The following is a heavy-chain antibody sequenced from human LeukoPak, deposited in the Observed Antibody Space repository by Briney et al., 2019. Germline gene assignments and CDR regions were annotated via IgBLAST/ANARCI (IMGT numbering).Heavy chain of an antibody. CDR1: GGSISSGGYY. CDR3: ARDREVGYYFDY. D-gene: IGHD1-26*01. V-gene: IGHV4-30-2*01. J-gene: IGHJ4*02. CDR2: IYHSGST. Sequence: SETLSLTCTVPGGSISSGGYYWSWIRQPPGKGLEWIGYIYHSGSTYYNPSLKSRVTISVDRSKNQFSLKLSSVTAADTAVYYCARDREVGYYFDYWGQGTLVTVSS.